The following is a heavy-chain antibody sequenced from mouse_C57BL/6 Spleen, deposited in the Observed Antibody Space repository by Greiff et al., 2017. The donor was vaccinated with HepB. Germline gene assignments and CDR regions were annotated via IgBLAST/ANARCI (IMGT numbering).Heavy chain of an antibody. CDR2: IWSSGST. Sequence: VQLQESGPGLVQPSQSLSITCTVSGFSLTSYGVHWVRQSPGKGLEWLGVIWSSGSTDYNAAFISRLSISKDNSKSQVFFKMNRLQADDTAIYYCARDYYGSMAMDYWGQGTSVTVSS. D-gene: IGHD1-1*01. CDR3: ARDYYGSMAMDY. J-gene: IGHJ4*01. V-gene: IGHV2-2*01. CDR1: GFSLTSYG.